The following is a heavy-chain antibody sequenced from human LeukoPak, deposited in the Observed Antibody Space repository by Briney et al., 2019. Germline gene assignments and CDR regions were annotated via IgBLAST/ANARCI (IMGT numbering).Heavy chain of an antibody. CDR1: GYSFTSYW. CDR3: ARHHGDYEDY. J-gene: IGHJ4*02. Sequence: GESLKISCKGSGYSFTSYWISWVRQMPGKGMEWMGRIDPSDSYTNYSPSFQGHVTISADKSISTAYLQWSSLKASDTAMYYCARHHGDYEDYWGQGTLVTVSS. D-gene: IGHD4-17*01. CDR2: IDPSDSYT. V-gene: IGHV5-10-1*01.